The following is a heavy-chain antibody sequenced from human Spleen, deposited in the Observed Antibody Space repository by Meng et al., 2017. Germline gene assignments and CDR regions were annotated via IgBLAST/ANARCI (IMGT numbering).Heavy chain of an antibody. Sequence: ASVTVSCKASGYTFTAYYMHWVRQAPGQGPEWMGRINPNTGGTTVSQKFQGRFTMTRDTSINTAYMILSSLTSDDTAVYFCARDRPPYASYVFYPFDLWGQGSPVTVSS. J-gene: IGHJ4*02. D-gene: IGHD3/OR15-3a*01. CDR2: INPNTGGT. CDR3: ARDRPPYASYVFYPFDL. CDR1: GYTFTAYY. V-gene: IGHV1-2*06.